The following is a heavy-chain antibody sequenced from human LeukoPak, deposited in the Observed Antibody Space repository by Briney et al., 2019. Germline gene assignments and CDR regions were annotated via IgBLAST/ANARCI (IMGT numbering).Heavy chain of an antibody. D-gene: IGHD2/OR15-2a*01. CDR3: ATNLKSNSHPFDY. CDR1: GYTLTELS. Sequence: ASVKVSCKVSGYTLTELSMHWVRQAPGKGLEWMGGFAPEDGETIYAQKFQGRVTMTEDTSTDTAYMELSSLRSEDTAVYYCATNLKSNSHPFDYWGQGTLVTVSS. J-gene: IGHJ4*02. V-gene: IGHV1-24*01. CDR2: FAPEDGET.